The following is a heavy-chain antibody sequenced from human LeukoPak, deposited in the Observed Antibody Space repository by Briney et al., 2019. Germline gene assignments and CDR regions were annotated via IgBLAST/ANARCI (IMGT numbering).Heavy chain of an antibody. Sequence: SETLSLTCAVYGGSLSYYYWSWIRQPPEKGLEWIGEINRSGSTNYNPSLKSRVSISVGTSKNQFSLKLSSVTAADTAVYYCARGGFYCGDDCYVDYWGQGTLVTVSS. V-gene: IGHV4-34*01. J-gene: IGHJ4*02. CDR1: GGSLSYYY. CDR2: INRSGST. D-gene: IGHD2-21*02. CDR3: ARGGFYCGDDCYVDY.